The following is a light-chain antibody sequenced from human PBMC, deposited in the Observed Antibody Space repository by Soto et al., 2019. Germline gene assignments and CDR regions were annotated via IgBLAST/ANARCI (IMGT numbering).Light chain of an antibody. CDR1: QSVSRSY. CDR3: QQYGSSPKYT. J-gene: IGKJ2*01. V-gene: IGKV3-20*01. CDR2: GAS. Sequence: EIVVTQSPGTLSLSPGERATLSCRASQSVSRSYLAWYQQKPGQAPRLLIYGASSRATGIPDRFSGSGSGTDFTLTISRLEPEDFAVYYCQQYGSSPKYTFGQGTKLEIK.